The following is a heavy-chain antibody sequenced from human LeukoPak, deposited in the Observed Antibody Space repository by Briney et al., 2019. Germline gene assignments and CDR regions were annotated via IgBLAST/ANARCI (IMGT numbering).Heavy chain of an antibody. Sequence: ASVKVSCKASGYTFTGYYMHWVRQAPGQGLEWMGWINPNSGGTNYAQKFQGRVTMTRDTSISTAYMELSRLRSDDTAVYHCARDGDGYNNYYYYYMDVWGKGTTVTVSS. CDR2: INPNSGGT. D-gene: IGHD5-24*01. V-gene: IGHV1-2*02. CDR1: GYTFTGYY. CDR3: ARDGDGYNNYYYYYMDV. J-gene: IGHJ6*03.